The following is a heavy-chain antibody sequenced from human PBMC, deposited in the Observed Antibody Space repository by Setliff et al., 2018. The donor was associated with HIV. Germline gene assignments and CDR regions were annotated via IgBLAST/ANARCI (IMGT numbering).Heavy chain of an antibody. V-gene: IGHV1-18*01. CDR1: GYTFTSYG. D-gene: IGHD3-9*01. CDR2: ISAYNGNT. CDR3: ARVGGPYYDLLTGYYGAVDY. Sequence: GASVKVSCKASGYTFTSYGISWVRQAPGQGLEWMGWISAYNGNTNYAQKLQGRVTMTTDTSTSTAYMELRSLRSDDTAVYYCARVGGPYYDLLTGYYGAVDYWGRGTLVTVSS. J-gene: IGHJ4*02.